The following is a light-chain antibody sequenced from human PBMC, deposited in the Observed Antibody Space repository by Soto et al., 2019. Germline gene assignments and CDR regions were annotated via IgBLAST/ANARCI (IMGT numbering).Light chain of an antibody. CDR3: AAWGDSLNTWV. Sequence: QSVLTQPPSASGTPGQRVTISCSGSSSNIGSNAVGWYQHFPGTAPKVLIYSDDQRPSGVPDRFSGSKSGTSASLAISGLRAEDEADYFCAAWGDSLNTWVFGGGTKSPS. CDR2: SDD. V-gene: IGLV1-44*01. CDR1: SSNIGSNA. J-gene: IGLJ3*02.